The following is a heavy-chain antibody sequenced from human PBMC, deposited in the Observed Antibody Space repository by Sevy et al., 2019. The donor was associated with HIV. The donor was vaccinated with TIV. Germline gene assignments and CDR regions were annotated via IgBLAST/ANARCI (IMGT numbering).Heavy chain of an antibody. CDR1: GFTLSSYV. CDR3: ARDFGLGFGELSDYYGMDV. D-gene: IGHD3-10*01. CDR2: ISHTSESS. V-gene: IGHV3-23*01. J-gene: IGHJ6*02. Sequence: GGSLRLSCAASGFTLSSYVMSWVRHSPGKGLEWVSTISHTSESSNYADSVKGRFTISRDNSKNTLYLQMNSLRVEDTAVYYCARDFGLGFGELSDYYGMDVWGQGTTVTVSS.